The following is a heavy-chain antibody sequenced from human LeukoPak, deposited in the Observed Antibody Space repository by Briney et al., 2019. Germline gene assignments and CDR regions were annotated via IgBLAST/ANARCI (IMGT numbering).Heavy chain of an antibody. Sequence: GGSLRLSCAASGFTFDDYAMHWVRQAPGKGLEWVSGISWNSGSIGYADSVKGRFTISRDNAKNSLYLQMNSLRAEDTALYYCAKEGWFGRRYYYYGMDVWGQGTTVTVSS. D-gene: IGHD3-10*01. V-gene: IGHV3-9*01. CDR2: ISWNSGSI. J-gene: IGHJ6*02. CDR1: GFTFDDYA. CDR3: AKEGWFGRRYYYYGMDV.